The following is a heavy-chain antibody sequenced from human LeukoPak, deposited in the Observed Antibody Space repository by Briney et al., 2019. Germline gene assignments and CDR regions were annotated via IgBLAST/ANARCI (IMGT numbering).Heavy chain of an antibody. CDR3: TRHHESEGAYVMYYFDY. Sequence: PGGSLRLSCAASGFTFSGSAMHWVRQASGKGLEWVGRIRSKPNSYATEYAASVKGRFTISRDDSKNTAYLQMNSLKTEDTAVYYCTRHHESEGAYVMYYFDYWGQGTLVTVSS. CDR1: GFTFSGSA. V-gene: IGHV3-73*01. D-gene: IGHD3-16*01. CDR2: IRSKPNSYAT. J-gene: IGHJ4*02.